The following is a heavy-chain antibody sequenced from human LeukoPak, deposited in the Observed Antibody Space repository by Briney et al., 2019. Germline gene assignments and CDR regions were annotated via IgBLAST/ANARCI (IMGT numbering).Heavy chain of an antibody. D-gene: IGHD5-12*01. CDR1: GYTLTELS. Sequence: ASVKVSCKVSGYTLTELSMHWVRQAPGKGLEWMGGFDPEDGETIYAQKFQGRDTMTEDTSTDTAYMELSSLRSEDTAVYYCATSAGGLPYNYGMDVWGQGTTVTVSS. CDR2: FDPEDGET. V-gene: IGHV1-24*01. CDR3: ATSAGGLPYNYGMDV. J-gene: IGHJ6*02.